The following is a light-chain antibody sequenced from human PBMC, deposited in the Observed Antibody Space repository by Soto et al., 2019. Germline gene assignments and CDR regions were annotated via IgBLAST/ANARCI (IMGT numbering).Light chain of an antibody. J-gene: IGKJ5*01. CDR2: AAS. CDR3: QQRSNWPTIT. CDR1: QRVSSH. Sequence: ETVLTQSPVTLSVSPGDTATLTCRASQRVSSHLAWYQQRPGQAPRLLIYAASTRANGIPVRFSGSGSEAELTLTIRSLQSEDSALYDGQQRSNWPTITFGQGTRLEIK. V-gene: IGKV3-15*01.